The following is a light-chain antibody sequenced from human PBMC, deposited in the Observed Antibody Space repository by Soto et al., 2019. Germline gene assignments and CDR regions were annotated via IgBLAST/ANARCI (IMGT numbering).Light chain of an antibody. CDR3: QEYSKWPLFT. CDR2: AAS. Sequence: EMVVTQSPGILSVSPGDRATLSCRASQSVGSNLAWYQQKPGQAPTLLIYAASTRATGLPARISGSGSGTNFTLTISSLQSEDFSVYYCQEYSKWPLFTFGPGTRLDIK. V-gene: IGKV3-15*01. CDR1: QSVGSN. J-gene: IGKJ3*01.